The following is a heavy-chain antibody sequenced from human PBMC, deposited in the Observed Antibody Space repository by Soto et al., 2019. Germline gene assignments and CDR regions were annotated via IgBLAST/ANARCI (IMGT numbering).Heavy chain of an antibody. V-gene: IGHV3-7*03. CDR2: IKHDGSEK. CDR1: GFSFRTYW. CDR3: ARVDFGDRGDF. J-gene: IGHJ4*02. Sequence: VGSLRLSCAASGFSFRTYWMTWVRQAPGKGLEWVAHIKHDGSEKYYMDSVKGRFTISRDNAKNSLSLQMSRLRAEDTAVYYCARVDFGDRGDFWGQGTLVTVSS. D-gene: IGHD4-17*01.